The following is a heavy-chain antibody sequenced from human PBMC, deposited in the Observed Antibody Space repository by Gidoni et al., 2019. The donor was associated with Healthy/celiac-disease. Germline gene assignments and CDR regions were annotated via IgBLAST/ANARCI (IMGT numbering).Heavy chain of an antibody. D-gene: IGHD5-18*01. Sequence: QVTLTESGPVLVKPTETLTLTCTVSGFSLSNARMGVSLIRQPPGKALEGLAHIFSNDEKSYSTSLKSRLTISKDTSKSQVVLTMTNMDPVDTATYYRARQLWFGLGEDYFDYWGQGTLVTVSS. V-gene: IGHV2-26*01. J-gene: IGHJ4*02. CDR2: IFSNDEK. CDR3: ARQLWFGLGEDYFDY. CDR1: GFSLSNARMG.